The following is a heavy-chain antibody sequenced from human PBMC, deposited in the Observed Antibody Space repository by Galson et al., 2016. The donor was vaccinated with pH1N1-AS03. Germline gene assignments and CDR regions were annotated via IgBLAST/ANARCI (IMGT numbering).Heavy chain of an antibody. Sequence: LSLTCTVAGDSISGLYWTWIRQVPGRGLEWIGQIHSSGATMQNPSLKSRVAISMDTSRKEVCLQLTSLTAADSAFYYFARVRLPLKFFDSWGPGTLVIVSS. CDR3: ARVRLPLKFFDS. V-gene: IGHV4-4*08. CDR2: IHSSGAT. CDR1: GDSISGLY. J-gene: IGHJ5*01.